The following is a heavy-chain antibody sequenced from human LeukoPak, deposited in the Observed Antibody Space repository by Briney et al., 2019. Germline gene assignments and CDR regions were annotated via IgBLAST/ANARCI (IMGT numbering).Heavy chain of an antibody. CDR1: GYTFTDSY. CDR3: AKDHSGSYEY. Sequence: ASVKVSCKASGYTFTDSYIHWVRQAPGQGLEWMGLLHPNTGDTFYAQKFRGRVTMTRDTSTSTAYMELNRLTSDDTAVYYCAKDHSGSYEYWAQGTLVTISS. J-gene: IGHJ4*02. CDR2: LHPNTGDT. V-gene: IGHV1-2*06. D-gene: IGHD1-26*01.